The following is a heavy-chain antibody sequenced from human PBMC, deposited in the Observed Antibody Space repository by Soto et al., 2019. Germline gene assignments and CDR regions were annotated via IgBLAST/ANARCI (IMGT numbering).Heavy chain of an antibody. CDR2: IHDSGST. J-gene: IGHJ4*02. V-gene: IGHV4-30-2*01. Sequence: PSETLSLTCAVSGGSISGGGYFWSWIRHPPGKGLEWIGYIHDSGSTYYNPSLKSRVTISVDRSKNQFSVKLSSVTAADTAVYYVARAPYYATSAFFDYWGQGTLVTVSS. CDR1: GGSISGGGYF. CDR3: ARAPYYATSAFFDY. D-gene: IGHD3-22*01.